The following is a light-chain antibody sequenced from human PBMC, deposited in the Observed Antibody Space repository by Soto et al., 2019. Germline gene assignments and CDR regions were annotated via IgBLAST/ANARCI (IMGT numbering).Light chain of an antibody. CDR2: EGS. Sequence: QSVLTQPASVSGSPGQSFTISCTGTSSDVGRYNLVSWYQQHPGKAPKLMIYEGSKRPSGVSNRFSGSKSGNTASLTISGLQAEAEADYYCCSYAGSSTYVFGTGTKVTVL. CDR3: CSYAGSSTYV. V-gene: IGLV2-23*01. J-gene: IGLJ1*01. CDR1: SSDVGRYNL.